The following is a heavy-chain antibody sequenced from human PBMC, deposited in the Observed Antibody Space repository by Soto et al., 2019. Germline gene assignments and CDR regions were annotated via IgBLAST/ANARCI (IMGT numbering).Heavy chain of an antibody. Sequence: GGSLRLSCAASGFTFSSYGMHWVRQAPGKGLEWVAVIWYDGSNKYYADSVKGRFTISRDNSKNTLYLQMNSLRAEDTAVYYCAREWLATNSFDYWGQGTLVTVSS. V-gene: IGHV3-33*01. D-gene: IGHD6-19*01. CDR3: AREWLATNSFDY. CDR2: IWYDGSNK. J-gene: IGHJ4*02. CDR1: GFTFSSYG.